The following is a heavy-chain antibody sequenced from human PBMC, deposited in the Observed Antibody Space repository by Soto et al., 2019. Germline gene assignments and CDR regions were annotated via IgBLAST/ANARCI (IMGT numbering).Heavy chain of an antibody. CDR2: INSDGSRI. CDR3: ARGIKNKYGVDA. Sequence: EVQLVESGGGSVQPGGSLRLSCAASGFTFSDYWMHWVRQAPGKGLVWLSRINSDGSRISQADSVKGRFTISRDNSKSTVYLQMYSLRAEDSAVYFCARGIKNKYGVDAWGQRTTLIVSS. J-gene: IGHJ6*02. V-gene: IGHV3-74*01. CDR1: GFTFSDYW. D-gene: IGHD2-15*01.